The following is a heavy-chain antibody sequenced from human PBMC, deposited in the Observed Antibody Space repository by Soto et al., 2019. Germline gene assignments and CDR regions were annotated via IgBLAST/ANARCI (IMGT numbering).Heavy chain of an antibody. CDR1: GFTFRDYA. CDR3: TRVSPDCSDGSCYPLN. V-gene: IGHV3-49*05. CDR2: IRSNIYDGTT. Sequence: EVQLVESGGGLVKPGRSLRLSCIASGFTFRDYAINWFRQAPGKGLQWVSFIRSNIYDGTTEYAASVKDRFSISRDDSKTIAYLQMDSLKTEDTGVYYCTRVSPDCSDGSCYPLNWGQGTLVTVSS. D-gene: IGHD2-15*01. J-gene: IGHJ4*02.